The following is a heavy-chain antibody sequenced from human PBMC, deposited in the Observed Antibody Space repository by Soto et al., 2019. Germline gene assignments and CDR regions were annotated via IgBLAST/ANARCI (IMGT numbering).Heavy chain of an antibody. V-gene: IGHV4-34*01. D-gene: IGHD3-3*01. Sequence: QVQLQQWGAGLLKPSDTLSLTCAVYGGSFSGYYWSWVRQPPGKGLEWIGEINHSGSPNHNPSLERRVTISLDTPQDQYPLQLSSVNAADPAVYYCASGGWSPRFQHRGRGTLVTVS. J-gene: IGHJ1*01. CDR1: GGSFSGYY. CDR3: ASGGWSPRFQH. CDR2: INHSGSP.